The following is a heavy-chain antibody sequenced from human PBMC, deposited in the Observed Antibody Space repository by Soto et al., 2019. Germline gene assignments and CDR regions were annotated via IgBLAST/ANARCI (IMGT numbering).Heavy chain of an antibody. CDR2: ISGSGGST. CDR3: AQRPRYDSMGGFDY. D-gene: IGHD3-22*01. CDR1: GFTFSSYA. Sequence: EVQLLESGGGLVQPGGSLRLSCAASGFTFSSYAMSWVRQAPGKGLEWVSAISGSGGSTYYADSVKGRFTISRDNSKNPLYLQRNSLRAEDTAVYYCAQRPRYDSMGGFDYWGQGTLVTVSS. J-gene: IGHJ4*02. V-gene: IGHV3-23*01.